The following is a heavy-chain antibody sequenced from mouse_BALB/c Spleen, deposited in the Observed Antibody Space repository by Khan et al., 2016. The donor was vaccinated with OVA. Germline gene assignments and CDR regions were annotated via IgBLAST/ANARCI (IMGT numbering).Heavy chain of an antibody. CDR2: INPYNGVT. CDR3: RLGYALDY. D-gene: IGHD2-13*01. CDR1: GYSFTGYT. J-gene: IGHJ4*01. V-gene: IGHV1-37*01. Sequence: EVQLQESGPELVKPGTSMKISCKATGYSFTGYTMHWVKQSHGKNLEWIGLINPYNGVTIYNQKFMGKATLTVDKSSSTVYMELLSLTSEDSAVYYCRLGYALDYWGQGTSVTVSS.